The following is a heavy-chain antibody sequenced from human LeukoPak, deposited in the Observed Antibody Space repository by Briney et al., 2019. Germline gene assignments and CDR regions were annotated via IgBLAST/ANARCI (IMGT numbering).Heavy chain of an antibody. CDR3: ARDLLRNYYDSSGYYP. CDR2: ISGSGGST. CDR1: GFTFSSYA. V-gene: IGHV3-23*01. J-gene: IGHJ5*02. D-gene: IGHD3-22*01. Sequence: GGSLRLSCAASGFTFSSYAMSWVRQAPGKGLEWVSAISGSGGSTYYADSVKGRFTISRDNSKNTLYLQMNSLRAEDTAVYYCARDLLRNYYDSSGYYPWGQGTLVTVSS.